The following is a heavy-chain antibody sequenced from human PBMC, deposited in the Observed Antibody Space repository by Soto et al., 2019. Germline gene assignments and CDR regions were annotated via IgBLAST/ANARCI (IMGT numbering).Heavy chain of an antibody. J-gene: IGHJ4*02. CDR2: IYYSGST. D-gene: IGHD3-10*02. Sequence: SETLSLTCTVSGGSISSGDYYWSWIRQPPGKGLEWIGYIYYSGSTYYNPSLKSRVTISVDTSKNQFSLKLSSVTAADTAVYYCDRVMLGETLVDYWGQGTLVTVSS. CDR3: DRVMLGETLVDY. CDR1: GGSISSGDYY. V-gene: IGHV4-30-4*01.